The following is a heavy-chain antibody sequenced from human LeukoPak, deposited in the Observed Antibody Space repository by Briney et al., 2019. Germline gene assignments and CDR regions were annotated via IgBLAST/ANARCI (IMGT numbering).Heavy chain of an antibody. V-gene: IGHV3-11*01. CDR3: AKDMWLEEYYFDY. CDR1: GFTFSDYY. Sequence: GGSLRLSCAASGFTFSDYYMNWIRQAPGKGLEWVSYISSSGSTIYYADSVKGRFTISRDNSKNTLYLQMNSLRAEDTAVYYCAKDMWLEEYYFDYWGQGTLVTVSS. D-gene: IGHD3-10*01. J-gene: IGHJ4*02. CDR2: ISSSGSTI.